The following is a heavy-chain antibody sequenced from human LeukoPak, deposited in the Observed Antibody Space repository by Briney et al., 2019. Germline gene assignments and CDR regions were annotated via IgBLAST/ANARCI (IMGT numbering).Heavy chain of an antibody. CDR2: ISWDGGST. V-gene: IGHV3-43D*03. Sequence: GGSLRLSCAASGFTFDDYAMHWVRQAPGKGLEWVSLISWDGGSTYYADSVKGRFTISRDNSKNSLYLQMNSLRAEDTALYYCAKEILSAHYGGNPNDAFDIWGQGTMVTVSS. D-gene: IGHD4-23*01. J-gene: IGHJ3*02. CDR1: GFTFDDYA. CDR3: AKEILSAHYGGNPNDAFDI.